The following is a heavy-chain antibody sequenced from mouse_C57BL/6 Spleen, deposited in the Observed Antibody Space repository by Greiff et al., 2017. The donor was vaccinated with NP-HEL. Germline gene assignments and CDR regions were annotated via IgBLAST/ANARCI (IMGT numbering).Heavy chain of an antibody. V-gene: IGHV1-82*01. CDR1: GYAFSSSW. CDR2: IYPGDGDT. J-gene: IGHJ2*01. Sequence: VQLQQSGPELVKPGASVKISCKASGYAFSSSWMNWVKQRPGKGLEWIGRIYPGDGDTNYNGMIKGTATLTADKSYSTAYMQLSSLTSEDAAVYFCVLQLKLRDLGDWGQGTTLTVSS. D-gene: IGHD3-2*02. CDR3: VLQLKLRDLGD.